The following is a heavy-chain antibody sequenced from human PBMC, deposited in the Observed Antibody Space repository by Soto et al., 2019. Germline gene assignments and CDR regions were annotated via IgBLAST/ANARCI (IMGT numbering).Heavy chain of an antibody. CDR3: ARHDFDWLDYYFDY. CDR2: IYYSGST. D-gene: IGHD3-9*01. CDR1: GGSISSGGYY. Sequence: QVQLQESGPGLVKPSQTLSLTCTVSGGSISSGGYYWSWIRQHPGKGLEWLGYIYYSGSTYYNPSLKSRVTISVDTSKNQFSLKLSSVTAADTAVYYCARHDFDWLDYYFDYWGQGTLVTVSS. J-gene: IGHJ4*02. V-gene: IGHV4-31*03.